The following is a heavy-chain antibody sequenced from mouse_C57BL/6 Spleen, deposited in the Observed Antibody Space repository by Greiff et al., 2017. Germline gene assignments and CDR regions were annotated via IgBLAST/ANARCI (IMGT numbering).Heavy chain of an antibody. Sequence: QVQLQQPGAELVQPGASVRMSCTASGYTFTSYWITWVRQRPGQGLEWIGVICPGSGSNNSNEKFKGKATLTVDTSSSTAYMQLSSLTSEDSAVYYCASGDGYYEGYAMDYWGQGTSVTVSS. CDR2: ICPGSGSN. V-gene: IGHV1-55*01. CDR1: GYTFTSYW. J-gene: IGHJ4*01. D-gene: IGHD2-3*01. CDR3: ASGDGYYEGYAMDY.